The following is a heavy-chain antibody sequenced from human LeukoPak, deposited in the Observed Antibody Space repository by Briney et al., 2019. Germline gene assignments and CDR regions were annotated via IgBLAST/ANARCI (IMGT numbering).Heavy chain of an antibody. D-gene: IGHD3-10*01. J-gene: IGHJ6*02. CDR1: GGSFSGYY. CDR2: INHSGST. Sequence: SETLSLTCAVYGGSFSGYYWSWIRQPPGKGLEWIGEINHSGSTNYNPSLKSRVTISVDTSKNQFSLKLSSVTAADTAVYYCATALYGSGSYRLTPGYYYYGMDVWGQGTTVTVSS. CDR3: ATALYGSGSYRLTPGYYYYGMDV. V-gene: IGHV4-34*01.